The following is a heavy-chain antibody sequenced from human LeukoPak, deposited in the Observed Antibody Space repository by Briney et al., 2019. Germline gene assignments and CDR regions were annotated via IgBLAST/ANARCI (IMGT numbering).Heavy chain of an antibody. CDR2: IHNSGST. CDR3: ARFARASSHMNDAFDV. J-gene: IGHJ3*01. Sequence: SETLSLTCTVSGASISSYYWSWIRQPPGKGLEWIGYIHNSGSTNCNPSLKSRVTTSVDTSKNQFSLRLGSVTAADTAVYYCARFARASSHMNDAFDVWGQGTMVTVSS. V-gene: IGHV4-59*01. CDR1: GASISSYY. D-gene: IGHD6-13*01.